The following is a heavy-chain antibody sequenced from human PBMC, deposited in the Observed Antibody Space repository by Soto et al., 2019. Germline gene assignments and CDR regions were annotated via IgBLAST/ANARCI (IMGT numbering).Heavy chain of an antibody. CDR1: GYTFTSYY. CDR2: INPSGGST. CDR3: AREGLLWLGEFLRYYGRDV. J-gene: IGHJ6*02. V-gene: IGHV1-46*01. D-gene: IGHD3-10*01. Sequence: ASVKVSCKASGYTFTSYYMHWVRQAPGQGLEWMGIINPSGGSTSYAQKFQGRVTMTRDTSTSAVYMELSSLRSEDTAVYYCAREGLLWLGEFLRYYGRDVWGQGTTVTVSS.